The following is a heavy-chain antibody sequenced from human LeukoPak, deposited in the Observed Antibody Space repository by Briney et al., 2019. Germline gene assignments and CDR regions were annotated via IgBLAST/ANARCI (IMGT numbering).Heavy chain of an antibody. CDR3: ARDSGSYYFDH. V-gene: IGHV4-30-4*08. J-gene: IGHJ4*02. D-gene: IGHD1-26*01. CDR2: IYYSGST. CDR1: DGSISSADYY. Sequence: PSETLSLTCTVSDGSISSADYYWSWIRQPPGKGLEWIGYIYYSGSTYYNPSLKSRVNISVDTSKNQFSLKLSSVTAADTAVYYCARDSGSYYFDHWGQGTVVTVSS.